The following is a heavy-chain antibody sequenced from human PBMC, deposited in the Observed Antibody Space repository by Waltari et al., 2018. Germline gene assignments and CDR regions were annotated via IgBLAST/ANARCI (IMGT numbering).Heavy chain of an antibody. Sequence: QVQLQQWGAGLLKPSETLSLTCAVYGGSFSGYYWSWIRQPPGKGLEWIGEINHSGSTNYNPSLKSRVTISVDTSKNQFSLKLSSVTAADTAVYYCARPYLYYYGMDVWGQGTTVTVSS. J-gene: IGHJ6*02. CDR3: ARPYLYYYGMDV. CDR2: INHSGST. D-gene: IGHD2-21*01. CDR1: GGSFSGYY. V-gene: IGHV4-34*01.